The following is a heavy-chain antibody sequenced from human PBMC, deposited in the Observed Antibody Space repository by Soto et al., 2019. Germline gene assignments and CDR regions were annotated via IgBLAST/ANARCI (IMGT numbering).Heavy chain of an antibody. CDR2: IIPIFGTA. V-gene: IGHV1-69*13. J-gene: IGHJ6*02. CDR1: GGTFSSYA. CDR3: ARAAKWIFGVVNYYYGMDV. Sequence: ASVKVSCKASGGTFSSYAISWVRQAPGQGLEWMGGIIPIFGTANYAQKFQGRVTITADESTSTACMELSSLRSEDTAVYYCARAAKWIFGVVNYYYGMDVWGQGTTVTVSS. D-gene: IGHD3-3*01.